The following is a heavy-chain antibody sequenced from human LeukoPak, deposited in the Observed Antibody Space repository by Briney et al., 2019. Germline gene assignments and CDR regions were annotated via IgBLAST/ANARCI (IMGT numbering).Heavy chain of an antibody. CDR3: ASDYVDSYGYGY. CDR2: IYYSGST. V-gene: IGHV4-39*07. D-gene: IGHD5-18*01. Sequence: SETLSLTCTVSGGSISSSSYYWGWIRQPPGKGLEWIGSIYYSGSTYYNPSLKSRVTISVDTSKNQFSLKVSSVTAADTAVYYCASDYVDSYGYGYWGQGTLVTVSS. CDR1: GGSISSSSYY. J-gene: IGHJ4*02.